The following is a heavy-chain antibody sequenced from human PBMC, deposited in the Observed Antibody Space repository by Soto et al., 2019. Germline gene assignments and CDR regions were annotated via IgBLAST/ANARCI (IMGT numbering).Heavy chain of an antibody. J-gene: IGHJ4*02. D-gene: IGHD1-1*01. V-gene: IGHV3-23*01. Sequence: EVQLLESGGGSVQPGGSLRLSCAASGFTFSSYAMHWVRRPPGKGLEWVSSISGSGGTAYYADSVKGRCSISRDSLVNTLYLQMHSLRAEDTAVYYCAKGRGKNWNFDYWGQGTLVTVSP. CDR3: AKGRGKNWNFDY. CDR1: GFTFSSYA. CDR2: ISGSGGTA.